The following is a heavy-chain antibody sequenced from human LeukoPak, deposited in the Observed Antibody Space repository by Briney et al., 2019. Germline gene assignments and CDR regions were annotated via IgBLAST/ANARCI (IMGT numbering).Heavy chain of an antibody. D-gene: IGHD5-18*01. Sequence: SETLSLTCAVYGGSFSGYYWSWIRQPPGKGLEWIGEINHSGSTNYNPSLKSRVTISVDTSKNQFSLKLSSVTAADTAVYYCARHGYYLNWFDPWGQGTLVTVSS. CDR3: ARHGYYLNWFDP. CDR1: GGSFSGYY. CDR2: INHSGST. J-gene: IGHJ5*02. V-gene: IGHV4-34*01.